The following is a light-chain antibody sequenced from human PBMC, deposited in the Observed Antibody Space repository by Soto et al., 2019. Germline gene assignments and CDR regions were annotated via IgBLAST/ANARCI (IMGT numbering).Light chain of an antibody. J-gene: IGKJ2*02. Sequence: EIVLTQSPGTLSLSPGERATLSCRASQSVSASFLAWYQQKPGQAPRLLIYGASSRATGIPDRFSGSGSGTDFTLTISRLDPEDAGVYYCQQRGTFGQGTKLDIK. CDR2: GAS. CDR1: QSVSASF. V-gene: IGKV3-20*01. CDR3: QQRGT.